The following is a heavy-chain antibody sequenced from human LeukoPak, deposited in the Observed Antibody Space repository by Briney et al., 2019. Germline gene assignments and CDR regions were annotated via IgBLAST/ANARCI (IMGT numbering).Heavy chain of an antibody. D-gene: IGHD2-2*01. CDR1: GYTFTGYY. J-gene: IGHJ4*02. Sequence: GASVKVSCKASGYTFTGYYMHWVRQAPGQGLEWMGWINPNSGGTNYAQKFQGRVTMTRDTSISTAYMELSRLRSDDTAVYYCARGRAEYCSSTSCWPGAPDHWGQGTLVTVSP. V-gene: IGHV1-2*02. CDR3: ARGRAEYCSSTSCWPGAPDH. CDR2: INPNSGGT.